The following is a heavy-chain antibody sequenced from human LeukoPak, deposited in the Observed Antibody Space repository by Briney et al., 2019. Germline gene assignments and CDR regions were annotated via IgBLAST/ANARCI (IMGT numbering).Heavy chain of an antibody. CDR1: GGTFRSNA. J-gene: IGHJ4*02. CDR3: ARGWLAETTVVTPYNY. D-gene: IGHD4-23*01. Sequence: ASVKVSCKASGGTFRSNAISWVRQAPGQGLEWMGGITPIFGTANYAQKFQGRVTITAVASMRTAYMELSSLRSDDTAVYYCARGWLAETTVVTPYNYWGQVTPVTVSS. CDR2: ITPIFGTA. V-gene: IGHV1-69*01.